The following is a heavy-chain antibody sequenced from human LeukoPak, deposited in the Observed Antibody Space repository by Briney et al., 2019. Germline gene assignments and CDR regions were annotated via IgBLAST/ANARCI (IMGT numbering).Heavy chain of an antibody. CDR1: GFTFSSYA. CDR2: ISGSGGST. D-gene: IGHD6-13*01. CDR3: AKDLRSGIAAAGYHDAFDI. Sequence: GGSLRLSCAASGFTFSSYAMSWVRQAPGKGLEWVSAISGSGGSTYYADSVKGRFTISRDNSKNTLYLQMNSLRAEDTAVYYCAKDLRSGIAAAGYHDAFDIWGQGTMVTVSS. V-gene: IGHV3-23*01. J-gene: IGHJ3*02.